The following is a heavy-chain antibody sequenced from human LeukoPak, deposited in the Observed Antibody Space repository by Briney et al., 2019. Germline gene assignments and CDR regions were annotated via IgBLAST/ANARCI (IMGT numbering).Heavy chain of an antibody. CDR2: VKGDGRTT. V-gene: IGHV3-74*01. D-gene: IGHD5-18*01. CDR3: ATGHSYGYDY. CDR1: GFTFSSYT. Sequence: GGSLRLSCAASGFTFSSYTMSWVRQAPGKGLVWVALVKGDGRTTIYADSVKGRFTISRDNAKNTLYLQMNSLRADDSGVYYCATGHSYGYDYWGQGVLVTVSS. J-gene: IGHJ4*02.